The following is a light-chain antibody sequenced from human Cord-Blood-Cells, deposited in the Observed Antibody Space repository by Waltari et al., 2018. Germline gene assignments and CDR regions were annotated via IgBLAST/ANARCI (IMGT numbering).Light chain of an antibody. J-gene: IGLJ2*01. Sequence: QSALTQPASVSGSPGQSITISCTGTSSDVGGSNYVSWYQQHPGKAPKLMISDVSIRPAGVSNRFPGSKSSNTASLTISGLQAEDEADYYCSSYTSSSTPLFGGGTKLTGL. CDR3: SSYTSSSTPL. CDR2: DVS. CDR1: SSDVGGSNY. V-gene: IGLV2-14*01.